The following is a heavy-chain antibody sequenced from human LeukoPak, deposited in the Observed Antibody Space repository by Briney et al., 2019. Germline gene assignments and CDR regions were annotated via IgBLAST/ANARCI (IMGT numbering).Heavy chain of an antibody. CDR1: GGSISSFY. V-gene: IGHV4-59*01. Sequence: SETLSLTCSVSGGSISSFYWSWIRQPPGKGLEYIGYISYSETTSYNPSLKSRVTISVDTSKNQFSLKLTSVTAADTAVYYCARDKGLPQAFDIWGQGTMVTVSS. CDR2: ISYSETT. CDR3: ARDKGLPQAFDI. D-gene: IGHD5/OR15-5a*01. J-gene: IGHJ3*02.